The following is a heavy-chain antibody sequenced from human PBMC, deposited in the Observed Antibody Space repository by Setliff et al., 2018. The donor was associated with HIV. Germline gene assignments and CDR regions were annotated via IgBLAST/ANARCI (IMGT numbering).Heavy chain of an antibody. V-gene: IGHV4-39*07. D-gene: IGHD7-27*01. CDR1: GASSSTRGYY. J-gene: IGHJ3*02. CDR3: ARDMPDTSFWGFEFRYDAFDI. Sequence: SETLSLTCAVSGASSSTRGYYWGWIRQPPGKGLEWIGSIYYSGNTYYNPSLKSRVTISLDTSKNQFSLRLSSVTAADTAVYYCARDMPDTSFWGFEFRYDAFDIWGRGTMVTVSS. CDR2: IYYSGNT.